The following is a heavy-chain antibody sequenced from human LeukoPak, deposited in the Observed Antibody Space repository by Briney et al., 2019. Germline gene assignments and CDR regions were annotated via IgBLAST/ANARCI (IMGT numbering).Heavy chain of an antibody. CDR2: MSGSGSST. Sequence: PGGSLRLSCAASGFIFSNYEMDWVRQAPGEGLEWVSSMSGSGSSTYYADSVKGRFTISRDNPKNAQYLQMSSLRAEDTAVYYCAKAIAATGRWWIFDYWGQGTLVTVSS. CDR1: GFIFSNYE. CDR3: AKAIAATGRWWIFDY. D-gene: IGHD6-13*01. V-gene: IGHV3-23*01. J-gene: IGHJ4*02.